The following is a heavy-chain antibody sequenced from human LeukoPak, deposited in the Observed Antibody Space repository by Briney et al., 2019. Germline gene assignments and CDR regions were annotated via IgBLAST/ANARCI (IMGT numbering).Heavy chain of an antibody. CDR2: IYHSGST. J-gene: IGHJ5*02. Sequence: SQTLSLTCAVSGGSISSGGYSWSWIRQPPGKGLEWIGYIYHSGSTYYNPSLKSRVTISVDRSKNQFSLKLSSVTAADTAMYYCARVMGIRWFDPWGQGTLVTVSS. CDR1: GGSISSGGYS. V-gene: IGHV4-30-2*01. CDR3: ARVMGIRWFDP. D-gene: IGHD1-14*01.